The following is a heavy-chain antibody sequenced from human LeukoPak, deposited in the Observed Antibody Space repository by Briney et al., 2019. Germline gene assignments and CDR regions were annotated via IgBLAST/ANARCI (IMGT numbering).Heavy chain of an antibody. CDR2: IWYDGSNK. V-gene: IGHV3-33*08. CDR1: GFIFSNYA. Sequence: GGSLRLSCAASGFIFSNYAMHWVRQAPGKGLEWVAVIWYDGSNKYYADSVKGRFTISRDNSKNTLYLQMKSLRAEDTAVYYCTRDGRVAYEMDVWGQGTTVTVSS. CDR3: TRDGRVAYEMDV. J-gene: IGHJ6*02. D-gene: IGHD2-15*01.